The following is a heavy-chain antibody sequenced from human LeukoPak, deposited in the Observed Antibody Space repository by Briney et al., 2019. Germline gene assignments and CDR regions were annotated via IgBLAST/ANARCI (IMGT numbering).Heavy chain of an antibody. CDR3: ARDPSIAVAGTGFDY. CDR1: GGSFSGYY. Sequence: PSETLSLTCAVYGGSFSGYYWSWIRQPPGKGLEWIGEINHSGSTNYSPSLKSRVTISVDTSKNQFSLKLSSVTAADTAVYYRARDPSIAVAGTGFDYWGQGTLVTVSS. J-gene: IGHJ4*02. CDR2: INHSGST. D-gene: IGHD6-19*01. V-gene: IGHV4-34*01.